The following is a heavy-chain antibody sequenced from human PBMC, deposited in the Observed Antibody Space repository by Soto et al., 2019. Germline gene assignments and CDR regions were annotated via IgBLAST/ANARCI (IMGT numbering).Heavy chain of an antibody. CDR1: GLTFSNAR. J-gene: IGHJ3*02. CDR2: IKSKNDGGAT. V-gene: IGHV3-15*07. Sequence: GGSLRLSCAASGLTFSNARMNWVRQAPGKGLDWVGRIKSKNDGGATEYNTPVKDMFSISRDDSRDTLYLQMNSLKIEDTAVYYCTTDAEWGIWGQGTMVTVSS. CDR3: TTDAEWGI. D-gene: IGHD2-8*01.